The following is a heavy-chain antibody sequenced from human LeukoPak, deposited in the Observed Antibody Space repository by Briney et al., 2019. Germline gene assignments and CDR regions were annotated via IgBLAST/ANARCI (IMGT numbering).Heavy chain of an antibody. CDR3: ASQTGVIDY. Sequence: AGSLRLSCAASGFTFSSYYMNWVPQAQGKGLEWVSSISSSSSYIYYADSVKGRFTISRDNAKTSLYLQMNSLRAEDTAVYYCASQTGVIDYWGQGTLVTVSS. D-gene: IGHD1-1*01. CDR2: ISSSSSYI. CDR1: GFTFSSYY. J-gene: IGHJ4*02. V-gene: IGHV3-21*01.